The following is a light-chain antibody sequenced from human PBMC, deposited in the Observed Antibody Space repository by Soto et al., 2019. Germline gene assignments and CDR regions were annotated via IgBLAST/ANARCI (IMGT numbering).Light chain of an antibody. CDR1: SGYNSYS. V-gene: IGLV4-69*01. CDR3: QTWATGFWV. CDR2: VNSDGSH. Sequence: QPVLTKSPSASASLGASVKLTCTLSSGYNSYSIAWHQQQPEKGPRYLMKVNSDGSHSRGDGIPDRFSGSSSGTERYLTISSLQSGDEADYYCQTWATGFWVFGGGTKLTVL. J-gene: IGLJ3*02.